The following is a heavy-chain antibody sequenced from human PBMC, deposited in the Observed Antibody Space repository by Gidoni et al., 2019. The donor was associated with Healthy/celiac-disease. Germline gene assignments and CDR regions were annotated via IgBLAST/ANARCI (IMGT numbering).Heavy chain of an antibody. CDR3: ARHLYCSSTSCYDGWFDP. J-gene: IGHJ5*02. Sequence: QLQLQESGPGLVKPSETLSLTCTVSGGSISSSSYYWGWIRQPPGKVLEWIGSIYYSGSTYYNPSLKSRVTISVDTSKNQFSLKLSSVTAADTAVYYCARHLYCSSTSCYDGWFDPWGQGTLVTVSS. V-gene: IGHV4-39*01. CDR1: GGSISSSSYY. D-gene: IGHD2-2*01. CDR2: IYYSGST.